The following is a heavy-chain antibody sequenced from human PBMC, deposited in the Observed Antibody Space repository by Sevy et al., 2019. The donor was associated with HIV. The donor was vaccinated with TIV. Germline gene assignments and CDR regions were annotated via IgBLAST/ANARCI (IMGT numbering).Heavy chain of an antibody. J-gene: IGHJ1*01. Sequence: GGSLRLSCAASGFTFNRYSMHWVRQAPGKGLEWVATISFDATNKHYPDSVKGRFTISRDNFQNSLFLQMDSLRPEDTAVYYCALERLSTDVAEYFENWGQGTLVTVSS. V-gene: IGHV3-30-3*01. D-gene: IGHD1-1*01. CDR1: GFTFNRYS. CDR2: ISFDATNK. CDR3: ALERLSTDVAEYFEN.